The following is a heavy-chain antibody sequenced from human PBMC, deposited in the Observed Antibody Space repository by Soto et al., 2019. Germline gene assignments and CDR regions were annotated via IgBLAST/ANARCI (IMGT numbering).Heavy chain of an antibody. V-gene: IGHV3-30-3*01. Sequence: QVQLVASGGGVVHLGRSLTLSCAASGFTFNRHAIHWVRQAPGKGLEWVTVKSRDGTNKYFADSVKGRFTISRDNAKNTVFLQMNSLRREDTAVYYCARSRSGAVADSFDYWGQGPPVTVSS. CDR1: GFTFNRHA. CDR2: KSRDGTNK. D-gene: IGHD3-10*01. CDR3: ARSRSGAVADSFDY. J-gene: IGHJ4*02.